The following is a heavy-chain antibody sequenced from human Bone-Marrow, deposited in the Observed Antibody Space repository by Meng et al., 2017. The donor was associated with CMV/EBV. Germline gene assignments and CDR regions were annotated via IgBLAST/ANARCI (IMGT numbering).Heavy chain of an antibody. CDR2: ISSSGDYM. CDR3: ARGQLGTSNWYFDL. CDR1: GFSSRNNW. V-gene: IGHV3-21*01. Sequence: GESLKISCVPSGFSSRNNWMHWVRQAPGKGLVWVSSISSSGDYMYYADSVKGRFTISRDNAKNSLYLQMSSLRAEDTAIYYCARGQLGTSNWYFDLWGRGTLVTVSS. D-gene: IGHD7-27*01. J-gene: IGHJ2*01.